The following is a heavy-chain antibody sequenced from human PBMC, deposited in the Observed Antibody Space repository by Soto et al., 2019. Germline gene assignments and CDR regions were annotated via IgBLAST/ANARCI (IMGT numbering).Heavy chain of an antibody. D-gene: IGHD2-2*01. V-gene: IGHV1-69*01. CDR1: GVTFSSYA. CDR3: ATFSVGGPARSGAFDI. J-gene: IGHJ3*02. Sequence: VQLVQSGAEVKKPGSSVKVSCKASGVTFSSYAINWVRQAPGQGLEWMGGIIPIFGTANYAQKFQARVTITADESTGTAYMELSSLRSEDTAVYYCATFSVGGPARSGAFDIWGQGTMVTVSS. CDR2: IIPIFGTA.